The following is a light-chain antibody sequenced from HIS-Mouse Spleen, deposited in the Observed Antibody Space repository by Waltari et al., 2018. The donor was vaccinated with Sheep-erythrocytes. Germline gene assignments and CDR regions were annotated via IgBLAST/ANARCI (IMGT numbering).Light chain of an antibody. J-gene: IGKJ2*01. Sequence: EIVLTQSPATLSLSPGERATLSCRASQSVSSYLACYQTNPCQAPRLLIDDASTRATGIPARLSGSGSGTDFTLSIRSQEPEDFAVYYRQQRRNWYTFGQGTKLEIK. CDR2: DAS. CDR3: QQRRNWYT. V-gene: IGKV3-11*01. CDR1: QSVSSY.